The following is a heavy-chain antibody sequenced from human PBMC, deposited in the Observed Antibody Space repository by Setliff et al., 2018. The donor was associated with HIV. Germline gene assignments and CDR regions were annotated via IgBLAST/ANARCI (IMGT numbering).Heavy chain of an antibody. CDR2: VIPIFGIA. D-gene: IGHD4-4*01. CDR1: GGSFSSYT. Sequence: GASVKVSCKASGGSFSSYTISWVRQAPGQGLEWMGGVIPIFGIANYAQKFQGRVAMTADKSTSTAYMELSSLRSEDTAVYYCARGGYSEYSPYYYYHMDVWGKGTTVTVSS. V-gene: IGHV1-69*10. J-gene: IGHJ6*03. CDR3: ARGGYSEYSPYYYYHMDV.